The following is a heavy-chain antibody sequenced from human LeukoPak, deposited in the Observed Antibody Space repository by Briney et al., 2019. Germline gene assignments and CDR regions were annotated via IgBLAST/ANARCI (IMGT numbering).Heavy chain of an antibody. CDR1: GFTFSSYA. V-gene: IGHV3-23*01. CDR2: ISGSGGST. CDR3: AKDGYYDFWSGYYYGSGGFRVMYV. J-gene: IGHJ6*02. D-gene: IGHD3-3*01. Sequence: GGSLRLSCAASGFTFSSYAMSWVRQAPGKGLEWVSAISGSGGSTYYADSVKGRFTISRDNSKNTLYMQMNSMRAEDTAVYYCAKDGYYDFWSGYYYGSGGFRVMYVWGQGSTVTVSS.